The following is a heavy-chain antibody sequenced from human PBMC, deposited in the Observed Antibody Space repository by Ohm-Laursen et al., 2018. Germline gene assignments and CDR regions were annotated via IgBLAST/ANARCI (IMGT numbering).Heavy chain of an antibody. J-gene: IGHJ4*02. Sequence: SLRLSCAASGFAFSAYNMYWVRQAPGKGLEWVSSISGDVNYIYYADSVKGRFTISRDNAKSSLYLQMNSLRAEDTAIYFCARAGVGGALKGFFEYWGQGILVTASS. CDR2: ISGDVNYI. D-gene: IGHD1-26*01. CDR1: GFAFSAYN. CDR3: ARAGVGGALKGFFEY. V-gene: IGHV3-21*01.